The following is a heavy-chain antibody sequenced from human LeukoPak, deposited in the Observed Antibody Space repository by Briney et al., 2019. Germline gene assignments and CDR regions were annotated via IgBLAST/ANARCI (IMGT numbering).Heavy chain of an antibody. V-gene: IGHV3-21*01. CDR3: ARDPPGIAAAGNYFDY. J-gene: IGHJ4*02. CDR2: ISSSSSYI. D-gene: IGHD6-13*01. CDR1: GFTFSSYS. Sequence: GGSLRLSCAASGFTFSSYSMNWVRQAPGKGLEWVSSISSSSSYIYYAGSVKGRFTISRDNAKNSLYLQMNSLRAEDTAVYYCARDPPGIAAAGNYFDYWGQGTLVTVSS.